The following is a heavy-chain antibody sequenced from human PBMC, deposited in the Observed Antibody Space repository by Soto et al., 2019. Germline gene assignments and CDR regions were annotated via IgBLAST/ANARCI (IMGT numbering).Heavy chain of an antibody. V-gene: IGHV1-2*04. CDR2: INPNSGGT. Sequence: ASVKVSCKASGYTFTGYYMHWVRQAPGQGLEWMGWINPNSGGTNYAQKFQGWVTMTRDTSISTAYMELSRLRSDDTAVYYCARAGSDTAGNVWFDPWGQGTLVTVSS. J-gene: IGHJ5*02. D-gene: IGHD6-13*01. CDR1: GYTFTGYY. CDR3: ARAGSDTAGNVWFDP.